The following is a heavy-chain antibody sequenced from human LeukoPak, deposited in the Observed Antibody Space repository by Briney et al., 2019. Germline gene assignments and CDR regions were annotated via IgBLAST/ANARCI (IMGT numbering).Heavy chain of an antibody. J-gene: IGHJ3*01. CDR3: ARSNPNRNALDL. D-gene: IGHD1-14*01. CDR2: IRKDGSEE. Sequence: SGGSLRFSCAASGFTLNSYLMSWVRQAPGRGLEWVANIRKDGSEENYLDSVKGRFTVSRDNAKNSLYLQMNSLRGEDTAVYYCARSNPNRNALDLWGQGTMVTISS. V-gene: IGHV3-7*01. CDR1: GFTLNSYL.